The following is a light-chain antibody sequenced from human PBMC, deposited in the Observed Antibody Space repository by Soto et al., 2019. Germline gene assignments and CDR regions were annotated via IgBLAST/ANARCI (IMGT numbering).Light chain of an antibody. Sequence: DYQMSESLGTLCATVKKRVTITCRASQSISSWLAWYQQKPGKAPKLLIYKASSLESGVPSRFSGSGSVTDFTLTISGLGLEYCALYYCQQRSNGAITFGQGTRLEIK. J-gene: IGKJ5*01. CDR3: QQRSNGAIT. CDR1: QSISSW. V-gene: IGKV1-5*03. CDR2: KAS.